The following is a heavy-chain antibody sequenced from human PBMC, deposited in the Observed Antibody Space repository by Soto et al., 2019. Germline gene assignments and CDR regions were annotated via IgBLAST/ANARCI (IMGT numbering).Heavy chain of an antibody. J-gene: IGHJ4*02. V-gene: IGHV4-39*01. CDR3: ARLEGLATISYYFDF. Sequence: QLQLQESGPGLVKPSETLSLTCSVSGDSINSDKYYWVWIRKPPGNGLDWIGSIYYRGNTYYNPSLQTRVTISLDKSKSQFSLKLNSVTAADSAVYFCARLEGLATISYYFDFWGQGALVTVSS. CDR1: GDSINSDKYY. D-gene: IGHD3-9*01. CDR2: IYYRGNT.